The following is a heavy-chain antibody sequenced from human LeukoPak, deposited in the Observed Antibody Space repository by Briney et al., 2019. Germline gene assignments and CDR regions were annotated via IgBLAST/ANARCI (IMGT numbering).Heavy chain of an antibody. J-gene: IGHJ1*01. CDR3: ARTGIAAAGTGFQH. D-gene: IGHD6-13*01. V-gene: IGHV1-69*05. CDR1: GGTFSSYA. Sequence: SVKVSCKASGGTFSSYAISWVRQAPGQGLEGMGGIIPIFGTANYAQKFQGRVTITTDESTSTAYMELSSLRSEDTAVYYCARTGIAAAGTGFQHWGQGTLVTVSS. CDR2: IIPIFGTA.